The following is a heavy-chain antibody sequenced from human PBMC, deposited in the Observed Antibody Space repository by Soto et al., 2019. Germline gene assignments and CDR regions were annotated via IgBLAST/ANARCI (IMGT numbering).Heavy chain of an antibody. V-gene: IGHV3-23*01. CDR3: AKDSTVTTSLYFYYYGFDV. CDR2: VSGRGGST. CDR1: GFTFNHYA. J-gene: IGHJ6*01. D-gene: IGHD4-17*01. Sequence: VQLLESGGGLVQPGGSLRLACPASGFTFNHYAMSWVRQAPGKGLEWVSAVSGRGGSTKYADSVKGRFIISRDNSNSTLYLQMDSLRGEDTAVYYCAKDSTVTTSLYFYYYGFDVWGQGTTVNVSS.